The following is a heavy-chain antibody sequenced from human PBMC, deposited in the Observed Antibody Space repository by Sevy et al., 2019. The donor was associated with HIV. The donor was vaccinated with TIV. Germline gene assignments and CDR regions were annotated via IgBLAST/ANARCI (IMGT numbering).Heavy chain of an antibody. Sequence: GESLKISCAASGFTFSSYAMSWVRQAPGKGLEWVSAISGSGGRTYYADSVKGRFTISRDNSKNTLYLQMNSLRAEDTAVYYCAKLKPRGQWPPPFDYWGQGTLVTV. D-gene: IGHD6-19*01. CDR2: ISGSGGRT. V-gene: IGHV3-23*01. J-gene: IGHJ4*02. CDR3: AKLKPRGQWPPPFDY. CDR1: GFTFSSYA.